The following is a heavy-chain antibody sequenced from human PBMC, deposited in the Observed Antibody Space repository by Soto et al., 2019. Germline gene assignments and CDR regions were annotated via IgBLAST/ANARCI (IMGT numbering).Heavy chain of an antibody. CDR3: ARASSLGGARAFLY. J-gene: IGHJ4*02. Sequence: SETLSLTCTVSGGSISSYYWSWIRQPPGKGLEWIGYIYYSGSTNYNPSLKSRVTISVDTSKNQFSLKLSSVTAADTAVYYCARASSLGGARAFLYWGQGTLVTVSS. V-gene: IGHV4-59*01. CDR2: IYYSGST. CDR1: GGSISSYY. D-gene: IGHD2-15*01.